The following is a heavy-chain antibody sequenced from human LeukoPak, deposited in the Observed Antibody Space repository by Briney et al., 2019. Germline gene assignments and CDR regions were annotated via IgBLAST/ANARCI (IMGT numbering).Heavy chain of an antibody. J-gene: IGHJ4*02. D-gene: IGHD5-12*01. CDR2: MNPNNGNT. CDR1: GYTFTSYD. CDR3: ARSPDIVATIPFDY. V-gene: IGHV1-8*01. Sequence: GASVKVSCKASGYTFTSYDINWVRQATGQGLEWMGWMNPNNGNTDYAQKFQGRVTLTRDTSITTAYMELSSLTSEDTAVYYCARSPDIVATIPFDYWGQGTLVTVSS.